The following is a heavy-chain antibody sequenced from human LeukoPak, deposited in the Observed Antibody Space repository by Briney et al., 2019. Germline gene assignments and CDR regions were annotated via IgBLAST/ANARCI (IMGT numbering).Heavy chain of an antibody. D-gene: IGHD5-12*01. CDR3: ARVATTTNPPQRPFDY. CDR2: IYHSGST. J-gene: IGHJ4*02. V-gene: IGHV4-38-2*01. Sequence: SETLSLTRAVSGYSISSGYCWGWIRPPPGKGLEWIGSIYHSGSTYYNPSLKSRVTISVDTSKNQFSLKLSSVTAADTAVYYCARVATTTNPPQRPFDYWGQGTLVTVSS. CDR1: GYSISSGYC.